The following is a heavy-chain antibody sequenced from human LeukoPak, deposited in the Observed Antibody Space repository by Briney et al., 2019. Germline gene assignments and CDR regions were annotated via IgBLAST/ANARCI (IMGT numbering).Heavy chain of an antibody. J-gene: IGHJ2*01. D-gene: IGHD3-10*01. Sequence: PGGSLRLSREASGFSVGSKYMNWVRQAPGKGLEWVSILYSGADTYYADSVKGRFTISRDNSKNTLLLQMNSLRADDTAVYYCARVGDHYHWYFDLWGRGTRVSVSS. CDR1: GFSVGSKY. CDR3: ARVGDHYHWYFDL. CDR2: LYSGADT. V-gene: IGHV3-53*01.